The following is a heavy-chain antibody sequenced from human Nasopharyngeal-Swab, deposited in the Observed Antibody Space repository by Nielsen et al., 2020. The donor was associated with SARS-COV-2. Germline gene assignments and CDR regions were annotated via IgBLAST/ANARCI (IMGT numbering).Heavy chain of an antibody. Sequence: ASVKVSCKASGYTFTSYGISWVRQAPGQGLEWMGWISAYNGNTNYAQELQGRVTMTTDTSTSTAYMELRSLRSDDTAVYYCARDIDIVVVPAASGGDYWGQGTLVTVSS. CDR1: GYTFTSYG. J-gene: IGHJ4*02. D-gene: IGHD2-2*01. CDR2: ISAYNGNT. V-gene: IGHV1-18*01. CDR3: ARDIDIVVVPAASGGDY.